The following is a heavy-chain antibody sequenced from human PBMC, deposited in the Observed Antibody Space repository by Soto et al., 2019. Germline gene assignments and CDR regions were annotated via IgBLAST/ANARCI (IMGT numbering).Heavy chain of an antibody. D-gene: IGHD3-22*01. CDR1: GGSISSGGYS. CDR3: ARGATVVNDY. J-gene: IGHJ4*02. CDR2: IYHSGST. V-gene: IGHV4-30-2*01. Sequence: QLQLQESGSGLVKPSQSLSLTSAVSGGSISSGGYSWSCIRQPPGKGLEWIGYIYHSGSTYYNPSLKSRVTISLDRSKNQLSLKLSSVTAADTAVYYCARGATVVNDYWGQGTLVTVSS.